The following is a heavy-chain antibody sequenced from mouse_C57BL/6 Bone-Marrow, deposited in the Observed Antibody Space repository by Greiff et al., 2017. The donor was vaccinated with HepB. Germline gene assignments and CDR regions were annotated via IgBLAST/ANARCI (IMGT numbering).Heavy chain of an antibody. CDR3: ARSGSSPYYFDY. D-gene: IGHD1-1*01. Sequence: QVQLQQPGAELVKPGASVKMSCKASGYTFTSYWITWVKQRPGQGLEWIGDIYPGSGSTNYNEKFKSKATLTVDTSSSTVYMQLSSLTSEDSAVYYCARSGSSPYYFDYWGQGTTLTVSS. V-gene: IGHV1-55*01. CDR2: IYPGSGST. CDR1: GYTFTSYW. J-gene: IGHJ2*01.